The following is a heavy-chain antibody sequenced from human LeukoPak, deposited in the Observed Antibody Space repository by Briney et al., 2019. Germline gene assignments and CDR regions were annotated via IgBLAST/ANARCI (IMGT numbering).Heavy chain of an antibody. Sequence: GGSLRLSCAASGFTFSSYAMHWVRQAPGKGLEWVSLIYTGGSTYYADSVKGRFIISRDNSKNTVYLQMNSLRAEDTAIYYCAKIGARDGYKVYHFDYWGQGTLVTVSS. CDR3: AKIGARDGYKVYHFDY. CDR1: GFTFSSYA. CDR2: IYTGGST. V-gene: IGHV3-66*01. J-gene: IGHJ4*02. D-gene: IGHD5-24*01.